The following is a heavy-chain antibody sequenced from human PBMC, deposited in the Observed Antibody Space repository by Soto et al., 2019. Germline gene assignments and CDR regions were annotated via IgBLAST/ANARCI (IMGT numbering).Heavy chain of an antibody. Sequence: EVQLVESGGGLVKPGGSLRLSCAASGFTFSSYSMNWVRQAPGKGLEWVSSISSSSSYIYYADSVKGPFTISRDNDKNSLYLQMNSLRADDTAVYYCARVVDSYDPYHYYGMDVWGQGTTVTVSS. D-gene: IGHD3-22*01. J-gene: IGHJ6*02. CDR3: ARVVDSYDPYHYYGMDV. CDR1: GFTFSSYS. V-gene: IGHV3-21*01. CDR2: ISSSSSYI.